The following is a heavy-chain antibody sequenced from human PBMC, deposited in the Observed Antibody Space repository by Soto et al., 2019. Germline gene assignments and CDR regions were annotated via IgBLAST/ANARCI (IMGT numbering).Heavy chain of an antibody. J-gene: IGHJ6*02. CDR1: GGTFSSYA. V-gene: IGHV1-69*12. D-gene: IGHD5-12*01. Sequence: QVQLVQSGAEVKKPGSSVKVSCKASGGTFSSYAISWVRQATGQGIEWMGGIIPIFGTANYAQKFQGRVTITADETTSTAYMELSSLISEDTAVYYCARPPRGYSNPLGIDICGPGNTVTDSS. CDR3: ARPPRGYSNPLGIDI. CDR2: IIPIFGTA.